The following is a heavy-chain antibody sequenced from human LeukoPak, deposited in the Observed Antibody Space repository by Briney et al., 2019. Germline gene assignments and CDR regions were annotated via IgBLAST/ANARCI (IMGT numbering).Heavy chain of an antibody. CDR1: GFTFSSYW. CDR2: IKQDGSEK. V-gene: IGHV3-7*01. J-gene: IGHJ1*01. D-gene: IGHD6-13*01. Sequence: PGGSLRLSCAASGFTFSSYWMSWVRQAPGKGLEWVANIKQDGSEKYYADSVKGRFTISRDNAKNSLYLQVNSLRAEDTAVYYCARAVGSSWYEYFQHWGQGTLVTVSS. CDR3: ARAVGSSWYEYFQH.